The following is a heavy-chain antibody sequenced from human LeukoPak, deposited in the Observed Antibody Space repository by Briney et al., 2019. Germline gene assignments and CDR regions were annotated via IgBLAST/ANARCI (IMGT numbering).Heavy chain of an antibody. V-gene: IGHV3-23*01. CDR1: GFTFSSYA. D-gene: IGHD3-22*01. CDR2: ISGSGGST. J-gene: IGHJ6*02. CDR3: AKGGYYDSSGYSPWYYYSMDV. Sequence: PGGSLRLSCAASGFTFSSYAMSWVRQAPGKGLEWVSAISGSGGSTYYADSVKGRFTISRDNSKNTLYLQMNSLRAEDTAVYYCAKGGYYDSSGYSPWYYYSMDVWGQGTTVTVSS.